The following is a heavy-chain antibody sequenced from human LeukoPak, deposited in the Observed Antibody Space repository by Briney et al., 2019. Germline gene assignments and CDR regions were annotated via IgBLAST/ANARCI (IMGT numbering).Heavy chain of an antibody. CDR2: KSYDGNNK. CDR1: GFNFNNYA. J-gene: IGHJ6*03. D-gene: IGHD2-15*01. CDR3: ASDGEDCSGGSCYLYNYMDV. V-gene: IGHV3-30*04. Sequence: GGSLRLSCAASGFNFNNYAVHWIRQAPGKGLEWVAVKSYDGNNKYYADSVKGRFTISRDNSKNRLYLQMNSLRAEDTAVYYCASDGEDCSGGSCYLYNYMDVWGKGTTVSVSS.